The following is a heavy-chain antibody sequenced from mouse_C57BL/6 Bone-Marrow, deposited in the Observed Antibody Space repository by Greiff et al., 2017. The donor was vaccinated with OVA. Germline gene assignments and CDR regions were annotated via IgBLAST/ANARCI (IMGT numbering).Heavy chain of an antibody. J-gene: IGHJ3*01. V-gene: IGHV5-6*01. D-gene: IGHD4-1*01. CDR3: ARHWAWFAY. CDR2: ISSGGSYT. Sequence: EVKLVESGGDLVKPGGSPKLSCAASGFTFSSYGMSWVRQTPDKRLEWVATISSGGSYTYYPDSVKGRFTISRDNAKNTLYLQMSSLKSEDTAMYYCARHWAWFAYWGQGTLVTVSA. CDR1: GFTFSSYG.